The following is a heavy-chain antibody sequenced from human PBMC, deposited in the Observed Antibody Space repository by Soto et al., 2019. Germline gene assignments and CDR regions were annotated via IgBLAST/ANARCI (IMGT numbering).Heavy chain of an antibody. V-gene: IGHV4-39*02. CDR2: IYHSGST. CDR1: GGSISNTTYS. D-gene: IGHD3-16*02. J-gene: IGHJ6*02. CDR3: VCLSTYYYTGDV. Sequence: QLQLQESGPGLVKPSETLSLTCTVSGGSISNTTYSWGWIRQPPGKGLEWIGTIYHSGSTNYNPSLKSRVTISGDTSKNYSSLQLSSVTAADTAVYYCVCLSTYYYTGDVWGQGTTVTVSS.